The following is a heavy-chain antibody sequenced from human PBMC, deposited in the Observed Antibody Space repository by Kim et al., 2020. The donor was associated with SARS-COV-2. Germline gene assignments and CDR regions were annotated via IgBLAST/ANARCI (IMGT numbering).Heavy chain of an antibody. CDR1: GGSISSSSYY. CDR2: IYYSGST. Sequence: SETLSLTCTVSGGSISSSSYYWGWIRQPPGKGLEWIGSIYYSGSTYYNPSLKSRVTISVDTSKNQFSLKLSSVTAADTAVYYCAREKVAVAGKLDYWGQGTLVTVSS. J-gene: IGHJ4*02. CDR3: AREKVAVAGKLDY. D-gene: IGHD6-19*01. V-gene: IGHV4-39*02.